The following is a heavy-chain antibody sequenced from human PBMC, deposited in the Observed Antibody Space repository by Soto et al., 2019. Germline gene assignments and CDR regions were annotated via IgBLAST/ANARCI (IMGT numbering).Heavy chain of an antibody. CDR3: ARAPAGGEQSLVENWFDP. D-gene: IGHD6-19*01. CDR2: IIPIFGTA. J-gene: IGHJ5*02. Sequence: QVQLVQSGAEVKKPGSSVKVSCKASGGTFSSYAISWVRQAPGQGLEWMGGIIPIFGTANYAQKFQGRVTSTAAESTSKAYRELGSRRSEDTAVYYCARAPAGGEQSLVENWFDPWGQGTLVTVSS. CDR1: GGTFSSYA. V-gene: IGHV1-69*12.